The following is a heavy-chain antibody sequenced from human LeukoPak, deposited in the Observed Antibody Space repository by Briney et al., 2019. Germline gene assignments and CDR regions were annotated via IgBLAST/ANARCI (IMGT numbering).Heavy chain of an antibody. CDR2: IRSKANSYAT. Sequence: GGSLRLSCAASGFTFSGSAMHWVRQASGKGLEWVGRIRSKANSYATAYAASVKGRFTISRDDSKSTAYLQMNSLKTEDTAVYYCTRPQYSSSWYDSFDIWGQGTMVTVSS. J-gene: IGHJ3*02. D-gene: IGHD6-13*01. CDR1: GFTFSGSA. CDR3: TRPQYSSSWYDSFDI. V-gene: IGHV3-73*01.